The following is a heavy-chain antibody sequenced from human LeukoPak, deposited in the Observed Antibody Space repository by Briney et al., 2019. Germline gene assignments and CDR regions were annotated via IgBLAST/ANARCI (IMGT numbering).Heavy chain of an antibody. V-gene: IGHV4-39*01. CDR3: ARHRYYYRSGSYYGAPYYMDV. D-gene: IGHD3-10*01. CDR2: IYYSGST. Sequence: PSETLSLTCTVSGGSISSSSYYWGWLRQPPGKGLEWIVSIYYSGSTYYNPSLKSRVTISVDTSKNQFSLKLSSVPDADTAVYYCARHRYYYRSGSYYGAPYYMDVWGKGTTVTISS. CDR1: GGSISSSSYY. J-gene: IGHJ6*03.